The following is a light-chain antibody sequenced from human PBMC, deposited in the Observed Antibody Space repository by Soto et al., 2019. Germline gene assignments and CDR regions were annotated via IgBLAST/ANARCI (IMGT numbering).Light chain of an antibody. CDR2: GAS. CDR3: QQYGSSPPGLT. CDR1: QSVSSNY. Sequence: ESVLTQSPGTLSLSPGERATLSCRASQSVSSNYLAWYQQKPGQAPRLLIYGASTRATGIPDRFSGSGSGTDFTLTISRLEPEDFAVYYCQQYGSSPPGLTFGGGTKVDIK. V-gene: IGKV3-20*01. J-gene: IGKJ4*01.